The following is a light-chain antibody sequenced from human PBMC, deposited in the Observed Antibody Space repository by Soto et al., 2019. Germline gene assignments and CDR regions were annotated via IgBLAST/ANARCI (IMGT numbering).Light chain of an antibody. Sequence: IVMTQSPATLSVSPGERATLSCRASQSVGSDLAWYQQKPGQAPRLVIYDIFTRDTGVPTRISGSGYGTDFTLTISSLESEEFGVYYSQHRSDGPPITVAQG. J-gene: IGKJ5*01. CDR3: QHRSDGPPIT. CDR1: QSVGSD. V-gene: IGKV3-11*01. CDR2: DIF.